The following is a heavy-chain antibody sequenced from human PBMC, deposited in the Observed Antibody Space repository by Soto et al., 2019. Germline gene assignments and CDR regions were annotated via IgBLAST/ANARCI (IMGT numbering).Heavy chain of an antibody. Sequence: RGESLKISCKGPGHLFNNHWIGWVRQTPGKSLEWMGLIFTRDSETKTSPSFQGHVSFSVDNSINTVYLQWTSLKTTDTGIYFCARGYFDSGHGYDLWGQGTLVTVSS. CDR1: GHLFNNHW. V-gene: IGHV5-51*01. CDR3: ARGYFDSGHGYDL. J-gene: IGHJ5*02. D-gene: IGHD3-10*01. CDR2: IFTRDSET.